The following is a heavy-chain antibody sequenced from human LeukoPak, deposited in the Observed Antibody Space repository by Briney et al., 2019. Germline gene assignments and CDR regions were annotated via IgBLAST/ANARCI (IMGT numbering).Heavy chain of an antibody. CDR1: GFTFSSYG. CDR3: AREVLTGYYYFDY. J-gene: IGHJ4*02. D-gene: IGHD3-9*01. CDR2: IRYDGSNK. V-gene: IGHV3-30*02. Sequence: GGSLRLSCAASGFTFSSYGMHWVRQAPGKGLGWVAFIRYDGSNKYYADSVKGRFTISRDNSKNTLYLQMNSLRAEDTAVYYCAREVLTGYYYFDYWGQGTLVTVSS.